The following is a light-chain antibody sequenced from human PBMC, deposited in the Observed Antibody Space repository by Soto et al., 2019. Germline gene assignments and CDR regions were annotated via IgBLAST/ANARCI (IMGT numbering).Light chain of an antibody. CDR3: GSDRISTAV. CDR2: DVT. Sequence: QSVLTQPASVSGSPGQSITISCTGTSSDVGGYNYVSWYQQYPGKAPKLMIYDVTNRPSGVSNRFSGSKSGNTASLTISGLQAEDEADYYCGSDRISTAVFGTGTKLTVL. J-gene: IGLJ1*01. V-gene: IGLV2-14*01. CDR1: SSDVGGYNY.